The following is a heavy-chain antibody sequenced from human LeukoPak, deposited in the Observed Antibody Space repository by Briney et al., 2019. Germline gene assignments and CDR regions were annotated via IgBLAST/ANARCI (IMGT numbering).Heavy chain of an antibody. CDR1: GFTFSSYW. Sequence: GGSLRLSCAASGFTFSSYWMHWVRQIPGKGLVWVSRIYNDGSSTGYADSVKGRFTISRDNAKNTVYLQMNSLRAEDTAVYYCAGGGGGYFLDYWGQGTLVTVSS. CDR2: IYNDGSST. J-gene: IGHJ4*02. V-gene: IGHV3-74*01. CDR3: AGGGGGYFLDY. D-gene: IGHD1-26*01.